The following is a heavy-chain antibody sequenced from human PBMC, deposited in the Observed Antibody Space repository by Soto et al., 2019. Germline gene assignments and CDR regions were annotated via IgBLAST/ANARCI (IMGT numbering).Heavy chain of an antibody. D-gene: IGHD2-21*02. J-gene: IGHJ3*02. Sequence: PGGSLRLSCAASGFTFSSYGMHWVRQAPGKGLEWVAVISYDGSNKYYADSVKGRFTISRGNSKNTLYLQMNSLRAEDTAVYYCAKGLLAYCGGDCYSDAFAIRGQGTMVTVSS. CDR2: ISYDGSNK. V-gene: IGHV3-30*18. CDR3: AKGLLAYCGGDCYSDAFAI. CDR1: GFTFSSYG.